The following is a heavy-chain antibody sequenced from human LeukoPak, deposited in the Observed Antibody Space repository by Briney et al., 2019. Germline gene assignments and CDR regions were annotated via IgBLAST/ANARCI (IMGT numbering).Heavy chain of an antibody. CDR3: ARDDAMGATIDY. CDR2: ISSSGSTI. D-gene: IGHD1-26*01. Sequence: QAGGSLRLSCAASGFTFRSYEMNWVRQAPGKGLEWVSYISSSGSTIYYAESVKGRFTISRENAKNSLYLQMNSLRAEDTAVYYCARDDAMGATIDYWGQGTLVTVSS. V-gene: IGHV3-48*03. CDR1: GFTFRSYE. J-gene: IGHJ4*02.